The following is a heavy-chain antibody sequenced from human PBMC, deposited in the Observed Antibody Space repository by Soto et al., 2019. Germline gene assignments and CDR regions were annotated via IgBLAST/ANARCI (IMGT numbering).Heavy chain of an antibody. CDR2: IIPIFGTA. J-gene: IGHJ6*02. CDR1: GGTFSRYA. V-gene: IGHV1-69*13. D-gene: IGHD2-15*01. CDR3: ARTLAAIESYYYYYGMDV. Sequence: SVTVSCKASGGTFSRYAISWVRQAPGQGLEWMGGIIPIFGTANYAQKFQGRVTITADESTSTAYMELSSLRSEDTAVYYCARTLAAIESYYYYYGMDVWGRGTTVTVSS.